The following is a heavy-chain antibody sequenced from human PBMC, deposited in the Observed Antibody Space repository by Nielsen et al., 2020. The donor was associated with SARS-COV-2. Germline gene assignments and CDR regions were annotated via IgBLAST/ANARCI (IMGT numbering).Heavy chain of an antibody. CDR1: EFSFEKSA. V-gene: IGHV3-23*01. Sequence: GGSLRLSCAVSEFSFEKSAMSWVRQAPGKGLEWVSTISGQGASTHYADSVKGRFTISRDNSRNTLYLQMNSLRAEDTAVYYCAKDRAGATYARFDFWGQGTLVTVSS. CDR2: ISGQGAST. D-gene: IGHD4/OR15-4a*01. CDR3: AKDRAGATYARFDF. J-gene: IGHJ4*02.